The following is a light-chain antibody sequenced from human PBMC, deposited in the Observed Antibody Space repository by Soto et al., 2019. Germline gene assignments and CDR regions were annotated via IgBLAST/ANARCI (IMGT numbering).Light chain of an antibody. CDR1: QTIRNNY. CDR3: QQYGSSPWT. Sequence: ETVLTQSPGTLSLSPGERATLSCRASQTIRNNYLAWYRQTPGQAPRLLIYGASNRATGIADRFSGSGSGTDFTLIISSLEPEDFALYYCQQYGSSPWTFGQGTKVEIK. CDR2: GAS. V-gene: IGKV3-20*01. J-gene: IGKJ1*01.